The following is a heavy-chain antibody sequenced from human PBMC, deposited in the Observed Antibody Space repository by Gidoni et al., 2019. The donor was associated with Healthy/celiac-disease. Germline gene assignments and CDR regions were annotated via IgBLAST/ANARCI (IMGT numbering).Heavy chain of an antibody. CDR1: GFTFSSYG. J-gene: IGHJ6*02. CDR3: AKDYGYDFWSGKYGMDV. D-gene: IGHD3-3*01. Sequence: QVQLVESGGGVVQPGRSLRLSCAASGFTFSSYGMHWVRQAPGKGLEWVAVISYDGSNKYYADSVKGRFTISRDNSKNTLYLQMNSLRAEDTAVYYCAKDYGYDFWSGKYGMDVWGQGTTVTVSS. V-gene: IGHV3-30*18. CDR2: ISYDGSNK.